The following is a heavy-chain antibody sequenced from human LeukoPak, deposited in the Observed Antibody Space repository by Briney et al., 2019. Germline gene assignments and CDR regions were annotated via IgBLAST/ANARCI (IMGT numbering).Heavy chain of an antibody. CDR2: IYTSGTT. J-gene: IGHJ6*03. CDR3: VRVPTLGMYYYYHHMDV. Sequence: SETLSLTCTVSGGSISSYYWSWIRQPAGKGLEWIGRIYTSGTTHYNPSLKSRVTMSVDTSKNQFSLKLSSVTAADTAVYFCVRVPTLGMYYYYHHMDVWGKGTTVTVSS. CDR1: GGSISSYY. D-gene: IGHD7-27*01. V-gene: IGHV4-4*07.